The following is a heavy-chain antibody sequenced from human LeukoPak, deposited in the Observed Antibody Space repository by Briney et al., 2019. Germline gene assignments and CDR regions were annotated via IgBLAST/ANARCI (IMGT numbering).Heavy chain of an antibody. CDR2: INHSGST. CDR1: GGSFSGYY. D-gene: IGHD3-22*01. Sequence: SETLSLTCAVYGGSFSGYYWSWIRRPPGKGLEWIGEINHSGSTNYNPSLKSRDTISVDTSKNQFSLKLSSVTAADTAVYYCVRGTGSSGYWFDPWGQGTLVTVSS. J-gene: IGHJ5*02. CDR3: VRGTGSSGYWFDP. V-gene: IGHV4-34*01.